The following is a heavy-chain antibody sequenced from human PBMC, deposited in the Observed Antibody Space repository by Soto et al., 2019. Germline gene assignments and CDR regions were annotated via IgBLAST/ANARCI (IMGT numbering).Heavy chain of an antibody. Sequence: PSETLSLTCTVSGGSISSSSYYWGGIPQPPGSGPQWIGSTYYSGSTYYTPSLKSRVTISVDTSKNGFSLRLRAMTSGNAAVYYCGRRQDVDDTSGYITHFAYSGQGALVTVSS. V-gene: IGHV4-39*01. CDR2: TYYSGST. CDR3: GRRQDVDDTSGYITHFAY. CDR1: GGSISSSSYY. J-gene: IGHJ4*02. D-gene: IGHD3-22*01.